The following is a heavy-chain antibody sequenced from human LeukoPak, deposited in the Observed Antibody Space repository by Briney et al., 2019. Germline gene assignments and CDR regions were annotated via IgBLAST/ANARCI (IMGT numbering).Heavy chain of an antibody. D-gene: IGHD6-19*01. CDR3: ATSIAVAATGGNY. Sequence: PGGCLRLACAVSGFTFVSDDMGWVRQAPGKGLEWVSSIRGSGYRTYYADSVKGRFTISRDNSKNKLYLQMTSLRADDTAVYYCATSIAVAATGGNYWGQGTLVPVSS. J-gene: IGHJ4*02. CDR2: IRGSGYRT. CDR1: GFTFVSDD. V-gene: IGHV3-23*01.